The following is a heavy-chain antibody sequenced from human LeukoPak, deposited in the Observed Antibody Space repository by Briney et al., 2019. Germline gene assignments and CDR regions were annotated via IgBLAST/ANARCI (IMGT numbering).Heavy chain of an antibody. D-gene: IGHD6-19*01. Sequence: GGSLRLSCAASGFTFSTYWMHWVRQAPGKGLVWVSHINTDGSTTNYADSVKGRFTISRDNARNTLYLQMNSLRAEDTAVYYCAKDLYRSGAERYLDYWGQGTLVTVSS. CDR1: GFTFSTYW. J-gene: IGHJ4*02. CDR3: AKDLYRSGAERYLDY. CDR2: INTDGSTT. V-gene: IGHV3-74*01.